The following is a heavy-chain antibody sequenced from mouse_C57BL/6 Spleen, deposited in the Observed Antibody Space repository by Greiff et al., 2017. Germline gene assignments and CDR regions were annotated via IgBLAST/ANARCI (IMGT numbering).Heavy chain of an antibody. CDR2: INPGSGGT. V-gene: IGHV1-54*01. D-gene: IGHD1-1*01. CDR3: ARTTIPFDY. Sequence: QVQLKESGAELVRPGTSVKVSCTASGYAFTNYLMGWVKQRPGQGLEWIGVINPGSGGTNYNEKFKGKATLTADKTSSTVYMQLSSLTSEDSAVYVCARTTIPFDYWGQGTTLTVSS. J-gene: IGHJ2*01. CDR1: GYAFTNYL.